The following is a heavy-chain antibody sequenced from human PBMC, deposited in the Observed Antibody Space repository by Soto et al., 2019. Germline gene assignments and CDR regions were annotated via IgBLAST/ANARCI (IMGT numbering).Heavy chain of an antibody. V-gene: IGHV2-5*02. CDR2: IYWDDDK. D-gene: IGHD2-15*01. Sequence: QITLKESGPTLVNPTQTLTLTCTFSGFSLSTSGVGVGWIRQPPGKALEWLALIYWDDDKRYSPSLKSRLTITKDTSKNQVVLTMTKMDPVDTATYYCAHSLRGDCSGGSCYQYWYFDLWGRGTLVTFSS. CDR3: AHSLRGDCSGGSCYQYWYFDL. CDR1: GFSLSTSGVG. J-gene: IGHJ2*01.